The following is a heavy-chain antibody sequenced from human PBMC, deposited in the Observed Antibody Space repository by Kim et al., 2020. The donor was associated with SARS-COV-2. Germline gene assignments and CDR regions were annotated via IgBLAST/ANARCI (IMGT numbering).Heavy chain of an antibody. CDR1: GYTFTGYY. CDR2: INANSGDT. D-gene: IGHD3-10*01. V-gene: IGHV1-2*02. J-gene: IGHJ6*01. Sequence: ASVKVSCKASGYTFTGYYMHWVRQAPGQGLEWMGWINANSGDTNYAQKFQGRVTMTRDTSISTAYMELSRLRSDDTVVYYCAGDGTFPRRAQERITMVRGVSPGMDV. CDR3: AGDGTFPRRAQERITMVRGVSPGMDV.